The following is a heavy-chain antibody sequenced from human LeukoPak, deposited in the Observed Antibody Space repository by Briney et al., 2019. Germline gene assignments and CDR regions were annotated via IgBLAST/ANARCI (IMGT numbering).Heavy chain of an antibody. CDR1: GGSISSSNW. CDR3: ARGPPPDFDY. Sequence: PSGTLSLTCAVSGGSISSSNWWSWVRQPPGKGLEWIGEIYHSGSTNYNPSLKSRVTLSVGTSKNQFSLKLSSVTAADTAVYYCARGPPPDFDYWGRGTLVTVSS. V-gene: IGHV4-4*02. CDR2: IYHSGST. J-gene: IGHJ4*02.